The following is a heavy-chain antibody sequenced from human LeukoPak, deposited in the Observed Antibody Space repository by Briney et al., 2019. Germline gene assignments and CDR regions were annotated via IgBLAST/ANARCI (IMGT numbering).Heavy chain of an antibody. CDR1: DGSISSHY. CDR3: ARDPTTVTKGLDI. CDR2: ISYIGST. V-gene: IGHV4-59*11. J-gene: IGHJ3*02. D-gene: IGHD4-17*01. Sequence: PSETLSLTCTVSDGSISSHYWTWIRQPPGKGLEWIGYISYIGSTNYNPSLKSRVTISVDTSKNQFSLKLRSVTAADAAVYFCARDPTTVTKGLDIWGQGTMVTVSS.